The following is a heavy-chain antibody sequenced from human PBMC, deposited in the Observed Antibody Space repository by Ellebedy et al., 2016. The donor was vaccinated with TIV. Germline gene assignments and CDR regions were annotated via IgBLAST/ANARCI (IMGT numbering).Heavy chain of an antibody. V-gene: IGHV3-48*02. Sequence: GGSLRLXXAASGFTFSTYSMNWVRQAPGKGLEWVAFIRSSTNSISYADSVKGRFTISRDDAENSLYLQMNSLRDEDTAVYYCARYAGGVYHIDYWGQGTLVTVSP. CDR1: GFTFSTYS. CDR3: ARYAGGVYHIDY. D-gene: IGHD2-8*01. CDR2: IRSSTNSI. J-gene: IGHJ4*02.